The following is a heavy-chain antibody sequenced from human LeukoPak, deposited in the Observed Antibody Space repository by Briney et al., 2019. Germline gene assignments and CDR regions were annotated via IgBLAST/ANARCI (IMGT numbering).Heavy chain of an antibody. V-gene: IGHV3-23*01. Sequence: PGGSLRLSCAASGFSFNSYAMSWVRQASGKGLEWVSSISGSGANTYYANSVKGRFTVYRDNSKNTLYLQVNNLRVEDTAIYYCAKHLGAHNFDYWGQGTLVTVSS. J-gene: IGHJ4*02. D-gene: IGHD3-10*01. CDR1: GFSFNSYA. CDR3: AKHLGAHNFDY. CDR2: ISGSGANT.